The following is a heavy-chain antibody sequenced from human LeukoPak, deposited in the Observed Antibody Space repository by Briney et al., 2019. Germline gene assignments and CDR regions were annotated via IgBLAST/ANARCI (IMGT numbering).Heavy chain of an antibody. CDR2: ISAYNGNT. Sequence: VASVKVSCKASGYTFTSYGISWVRQAPGQGLEWMGWISAYNGNTNYAQKLQGRVTMTTDTSTSTAYMELRSLRSDDTAVYYCARGDGYFDWLHLYYYYGMDVWGQGTTVTVSS. V-gene: IGHV1-18*01. J-gene: IGHJ6*02. CDR1: GYTFTSYG. CDR3: ARGDGYFDWLHLYYYYGMDV. D-gene: IGHD3-9*01.